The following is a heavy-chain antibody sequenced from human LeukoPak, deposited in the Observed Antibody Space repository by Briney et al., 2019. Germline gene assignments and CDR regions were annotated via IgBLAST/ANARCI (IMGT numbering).Heavy chain of an antibody. CDR1: GFTFSDYS. CDR2: ISGSSIHI. V-gene: IGHV3-21*01. Sequence: PGGSLRLSCAASGFTFSDYSMNWVRQAPGMGLEWVSSISGSSIHILYADSVRGRFTISRDDAKNSLYLQMSSLRAEDSGIYYCARFETVAVNSIDYWGQGALVTVSS. D-gene: IGHD6-19*01. J-gene: IGHJ4*02. CDR3: ARFETVAVNSIDY.